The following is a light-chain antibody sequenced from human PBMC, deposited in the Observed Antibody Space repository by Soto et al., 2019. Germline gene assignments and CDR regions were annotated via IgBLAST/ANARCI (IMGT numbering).Light chain of an antibody. V-gene: IGKV1-39*01. CDR3: QQCFSTPLLT. CDR1: QSISTF. CDR2: GAS. J-gene: IGKJ4*01. Sequence: DIQMTQSPSSLSASVGDRVTITCRASQSISTFLNWYQQKPGKAPKLLIYGASNLESWVPSTFSGSGSGTDFTLTISSLQPEDFATYYCQQCFSTPLLTFGGGTKVEIK.